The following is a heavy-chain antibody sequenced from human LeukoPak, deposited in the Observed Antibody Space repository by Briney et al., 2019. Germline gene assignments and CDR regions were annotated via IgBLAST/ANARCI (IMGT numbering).Heavy chain of an antibody. CDR1: GGSISSGDYY. D-gene: IGHD4-17*01. CDR2: IYYSGST. V-gene: IGHV4-30-4*08. Sequence: PSQTLSLTCTVSGGSISSGDYYWSWIRQPPGKGLEWIGYIYYSGSTYYNPSLKSRVTISVDTSKNQFSLKLSSVTAADTAVYYCARDLHTPGDYGDYGGPPNWFDPWGQGTLVTVSS. CDR3: ARDLHTPGDYGDYGGPPNWFDP. J-gene: IGHJ5*02.